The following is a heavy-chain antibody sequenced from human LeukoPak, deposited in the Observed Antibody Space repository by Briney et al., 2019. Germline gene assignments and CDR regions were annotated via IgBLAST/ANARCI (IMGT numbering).Heavy chain of an antibody. CDR3: AKGDYYYDSSGYYPTLLGY. CDR1: GFTFSSYA. J-gene: IGHJ4*02. D-gene: IGHD3-22*01. CDR2: ISRSGDTT. Sequence: GGSLRLSCAASGFTFSSYAMSWVRQAPGKGLEWVSGISRSGDTTYYADSVKGRFTISRDNSKNTLYLQMNSLRAEDTAVYYCAKGDYYYDSSGYYPTLLGYWGQGTLVTVSS. V-gene: IGHV3-23*01.